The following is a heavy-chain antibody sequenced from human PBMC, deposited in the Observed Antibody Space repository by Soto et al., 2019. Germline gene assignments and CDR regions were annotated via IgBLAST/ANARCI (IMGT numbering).Heavy chain of an antibody. Sequence: QVQLVQSGAEVKKPGSSVKVSCKASGGTFSSYAISWVRQAPGQGLEWMGGIIPIFGTANYAQKFQGRVTITAGESRSTDYMELSSLRSEDTAVYYCAGWRTYYYDRSRADFDYWGQGTLVTVSS. D-gene: IGHD3-22*01. CDR3: AGWRTYYYDRSRADFDY. J-gene: IGHJ4*02. CDR1: GGTFSSYA. V-gene: IGHV1-69*12. CDR2: IIPIFGTA.